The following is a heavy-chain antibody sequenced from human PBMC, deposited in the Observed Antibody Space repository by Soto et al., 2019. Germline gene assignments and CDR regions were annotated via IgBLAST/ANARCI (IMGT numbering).Heavy chain of an antibody. D-gene: IGHD2-2*01. V-gene: IGHV1-8*01. CDR3: ARPRIVPAANNAYSYYYMDV. CDR1: GYTFTSYD. J-gene: IGHJ6*03. Sequence: QVQLVQSGAEVKKPGASVKVSCKASGYTFTSYDINWVRQATGQGLEWMGWMNPNSGNTGYAQKFQGRVTMTRNTSTSTAYMELGGLRSEDTAVYYCARPRIVPAANNAYSYYYMDVWGKGTTVTVSS. CDR2: MNPNSGNT.